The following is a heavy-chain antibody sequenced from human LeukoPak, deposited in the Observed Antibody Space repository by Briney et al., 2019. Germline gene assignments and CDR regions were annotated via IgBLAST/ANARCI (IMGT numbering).Heavy chain of an antibody. V-gene: IGHV3-30*18. D-gene: IGHD5-12*01. J-gene: IGHJ4*02. CDR2: IPYDGSNK. Sequence: GGSLRLSCAASGYTFSSYGMHWVRQAPGKGLEWVAVIPYDGSNKYYADSVKGRFTISRDNSKSTLYLQMNSLRAEDTAVYYCAKRFGGYDYYFDYWGQGTLVTVSS. CDR3: AKRFGGYDYYFDY. CDR1: GYTFSSYG.